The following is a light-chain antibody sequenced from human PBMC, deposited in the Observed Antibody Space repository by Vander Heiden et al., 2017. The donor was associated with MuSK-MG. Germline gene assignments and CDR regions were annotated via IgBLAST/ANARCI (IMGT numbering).Light chain of an antibody. CDR3: RQSIQDPWA. V-gene: IGKV2D-29*01. CDR1: QRLRHSDGKTY. CDR2: EGS. Sequence: DIVMTQTPLSLSVTPGQPAPISCTSSQRLRHSDGKTYLHWHLEVAGQRPQLLMYEGSNRGSGVRDRYNGSEPGADLTLKISRMKGQAVGVSYLRQSIQDPWAFGQGTKVEIK. J-gene: IGKJ1*01.